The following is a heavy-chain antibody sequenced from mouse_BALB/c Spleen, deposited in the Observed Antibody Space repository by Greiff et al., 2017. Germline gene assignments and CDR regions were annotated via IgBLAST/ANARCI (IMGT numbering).Heavy chain of an antibody. J-gene: IGHJ4*01. CDR3: VRDGGSYYAMDY. Sequence: VQLQESGPGLVAPSQSLSITCTVSGFSLTSYDISWIRQPPGKGLEWLGVIWTGGGTNYNSAFMSRLSISKDNSKSQVFLKMNSLQTDDTAIYYCVRDGGSYYAMDYWGQGTSVTVSS. V-gene: IGHV2-9-2*01. CDR1: GFSLTSYD. CDR2: IWTGGGT.